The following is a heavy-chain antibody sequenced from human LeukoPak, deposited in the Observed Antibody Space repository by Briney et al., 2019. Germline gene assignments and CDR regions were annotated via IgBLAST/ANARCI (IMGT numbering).Heavy chain of an antibody. V-gene: IGHV5-51*01. J-gene: IGHJ5*02. Sequence: GESLKISCQGFGYSFTSYWIGWVRPLPGKGMEGMGVIYPGDSRIRYNPSFQGQVTISVDKSISTAYLQWVSLRASDSAMYYCACRDLTSTWSFPWGQGTLVTVSS. D-gene: IGHD6-13*01. CDR2: IYPGDSRI. CDR1: GYSFTSYW. CDR3: ACRDLTSTWSFP.